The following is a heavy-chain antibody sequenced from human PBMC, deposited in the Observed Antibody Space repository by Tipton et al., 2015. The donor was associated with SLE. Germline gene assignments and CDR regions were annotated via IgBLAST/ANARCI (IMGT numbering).Heavy chain of an antibody. CDR1: GFTFSSYC. Sequence: SLRLSCAASGFTFSSYCMHWVRQAPGKGLEWVAVIWDDGSNKYYADSVKGRFTISRDNSKNTLYLQMNSLRAEDTAVYYCAKDYYDFWSGYYTEGYFDYWGQGTLVTVSS. CDR3: AKDYYDFWSGYYTEGYFDY. V-gene: IGHV3-33*06. D-gene: IGHD3-3*01. CDR2: IWDDGSNK. J-gene: IGHJ4*02.